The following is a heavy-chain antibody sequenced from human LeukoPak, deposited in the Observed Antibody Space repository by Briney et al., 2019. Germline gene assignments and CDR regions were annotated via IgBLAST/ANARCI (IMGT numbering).Heavy chain of an antibody. CDR3: ATEGDYSLDY. CDR1: GYSLSELL. CDR2: IDHENGEE. J-gene: IGHJ4*02. D-gene: IGHD2-15*01. V-gene: IGHV1-24*01. Sequence: GASVKVSCKVSGYSLSELLIHWVRQPLGKELEWMAGIDHENGEEVSAQNFQGRVTVAKDTSTDTAYMELSGLKSDDSAIYYCATEGDYSLDYWGQGTLVIVSS.